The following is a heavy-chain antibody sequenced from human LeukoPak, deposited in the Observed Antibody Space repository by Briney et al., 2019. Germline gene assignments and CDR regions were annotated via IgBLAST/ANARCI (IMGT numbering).Heavy chain of an antibody. CDR2: AYYSGST. Sequence: PSETLSLTCTVSGGSISSYYWSWIRQPPGKGLEWIGYAYYSGSTNYNPSLKSRVTISVDTSKNQFSLKLSSVTAADTAVFYCARGAPDTTSPWVSEFDPWGQGTLVTVSS. D-gene: IGHD1-1*01. J-gene: IGHJ5*02. CDR1: GGSISSYY. CDR3: ARGAPDTTSPWVSEFDP. V-gene: IGHV4-59*01.